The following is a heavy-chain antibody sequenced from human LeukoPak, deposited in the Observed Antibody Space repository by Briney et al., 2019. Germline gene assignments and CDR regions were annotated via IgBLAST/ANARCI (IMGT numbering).Heavy chain of an antibody. CDR1: GYTFTGYY. Sequence: ASVKVSCKASGYTFTGYYMHWVRQAPGQGLEWMGWINPNSGGTNYAQKFQGRVTMTRDTSISTAYMELSRLRSDDTAVYYCARGGRGKYCSGGSCATFDYWGQGTLVIVSS. J-gene: IGHJ4*02. D-gene: IGHD2-15*01. V-gene: IGHV1-2*02. CDR3: ARGGRGKYCSGGSCATFDY. CDR2: INPNSGGT.